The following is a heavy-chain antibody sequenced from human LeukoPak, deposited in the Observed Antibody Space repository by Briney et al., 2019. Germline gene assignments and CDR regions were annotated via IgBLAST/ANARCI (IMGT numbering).Heavy chain of an antibody. D-gene: IGHD6-13*01. Sequence: GGSLRLSCAASGFTFSSYAMSWVRQAPGKGVEWVSAISGSGGSTYYADSVKGRFTISRDNSKNTLYLQMNSLGAEDTAVYYCAKSALKGIAAAGTWYFDYWGQGTLVTVSS. CDR1: GFTFSSYA. CDR3: AKSALKGIAAAGTWYFDY. CDR2: ISGSGGST. V-gene: IGHV3-23*01. J-gene: IGHJ4*02.